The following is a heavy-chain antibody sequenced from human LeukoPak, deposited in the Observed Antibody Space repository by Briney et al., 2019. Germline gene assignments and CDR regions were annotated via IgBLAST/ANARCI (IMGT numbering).Heavy chain of an antibody. CDR1: GYTFTIYY. Sequence: GASVKVSFKASGYTFTIYYMHWVRQAPGQGLEWMGIINPSGGSTSYAQKFQGRVTMTRDMSTSTVYMELSSLRSEDTAVYYCARDRSGYDLTPFDYWGQGTLVTVSS. CDR3: ARDRSGYDLTPFDY. J-gene: IGHJ4*02. V-gene: IGHV1-46*01. CDR2: INPSGGST. D-gene: IGHD5-12*01.